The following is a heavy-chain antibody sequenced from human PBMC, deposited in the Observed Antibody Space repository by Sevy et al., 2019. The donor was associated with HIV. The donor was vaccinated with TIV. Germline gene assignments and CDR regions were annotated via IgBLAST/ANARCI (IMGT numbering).Heavy chain of an antibody. CDR1: GFTFSSYA. J-gene: IGHJ4*02. D-gene: IGHD3-16*02. Sequence: EGSLRLSCAASGFTFSSYAMHWVRQAPGKGLEWVAVISYAGSNKCYADSVKGRFTISRDNSKNTLYLQMNSLRAEDTAVYYCARVPWGYYDYVSRSYRHPSGDYWGQGTLVTVSS. V-gene: IGHV3-30-3*01. CDR2: ISYAGSNK. CDR3: ARVPWGYYDYVSRSYRHPSGDY.